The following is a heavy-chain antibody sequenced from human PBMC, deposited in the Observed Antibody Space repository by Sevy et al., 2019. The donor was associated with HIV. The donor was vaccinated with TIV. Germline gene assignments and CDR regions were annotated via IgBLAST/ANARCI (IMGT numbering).Heavy chain of an antibody. CDR2: IIPIFGTA. V-gene: IGHV1-69*13. CDR1: GGTFSSYA. CDR3: ARGTYYYGSGSSYYFDY. Sequence: ASVKVSCKASGGTFSSYAISWVRQAPGQGLEWMGGIIPIFGTANYAQKFQGRVTITADESTSTAYMELSSLRSEDTDVYYCARGTYYYGSGSSYYFDYWGQGTLVTVSS. J-gene: IGHJ4*02. D-gene: IGHD3-10*01.